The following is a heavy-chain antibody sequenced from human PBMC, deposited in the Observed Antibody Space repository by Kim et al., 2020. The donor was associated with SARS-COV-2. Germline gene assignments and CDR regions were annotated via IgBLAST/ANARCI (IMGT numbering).Heavy chain of an antibody. CDR2: IYYSGST. D-gene: IGHD3-3*01. Sequence: TLSLTCTVSGGSISSGGYYWSWIRQHPGKGLEWIGYIYYSGSTYYNPSLKSRVTISVDTSKNQFSLKLSSVTAADTAAYYCARAMGITIFGVVIVNWFDPWGQGTLVTVSS. CDR3: ARAMGITIFGVVIVNWFDP. V-gene: IGHV4-31*03. J-gene: IGHJ5*02. CDR1: GGSISSGGYY.